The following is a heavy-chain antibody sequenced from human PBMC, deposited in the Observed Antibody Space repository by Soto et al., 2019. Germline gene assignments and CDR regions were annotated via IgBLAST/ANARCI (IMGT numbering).Heavy chain of an antibody. D-gene: IGHD5-12*01. CDR3: ARDRAAYCGYDWVSDSAYYGMDV. CDR2: IYDSGST. J-gene: IGHJ6*02. CDR1: GVSISSGDYY. Sequence: PSETLSLTCTVSGVSISSGDYYWSWNRQPPGKGLEWIGYIYDSGSTYYNPSLKHRVTLSVNTSKNQFSLKLSSVHAADTAVYYCARDRAAYCGYDWVSDSAYYGMDVWGQGTTVTVSS. V-gene: IGHV4-30-4*01.